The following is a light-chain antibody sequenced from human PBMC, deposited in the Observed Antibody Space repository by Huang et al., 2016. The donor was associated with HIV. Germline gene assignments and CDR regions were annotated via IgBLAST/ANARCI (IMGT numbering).Light chain of an antibody. CDR3: QQRSNWPPGAT. CDR1: QSISSY. V-gene: IGKV3-11*01. CDR2: DAS. J-gene: IGKJ2*01. Sequence: EIVLTQTPAILSLSPGETATLSCRARQSISSYLAWYQHQPGQSPRLLIDDASIRATGIPARFSGSGSGTDFTLTIFSLEPEDFAVYYCQQRSNWPPGATFGQGTRLEIK.